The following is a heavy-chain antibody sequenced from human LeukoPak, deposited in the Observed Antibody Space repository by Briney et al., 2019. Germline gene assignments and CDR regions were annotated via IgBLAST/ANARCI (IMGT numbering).Heavy chain of an antibody. V-gene: IGHV1-2*02. D-gene: IGHD2-2*01. J-gene: IGHJ4*02. CDR2: INPNSGGT. Sequence: ASVKVSCKASGYTFTCYNMHWVRQAPGQGMEWMGWINPNSGGTNYAQKFQGRVTMTRDTDNSTDYMDLSRLRSDDAAVYYCARCPSSSNANDYWGQGTLVTVSS. CDR3: ARCPSSSNANDY. CDR1: GYTFTCYN.